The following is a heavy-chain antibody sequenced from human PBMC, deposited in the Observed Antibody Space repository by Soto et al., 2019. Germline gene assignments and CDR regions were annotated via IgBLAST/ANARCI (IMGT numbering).Heavy chain of an antibody. Sequence: GGSLRLSCTASGFTFGDYAMSWVRQAPGKGLEWVGFIRSKAYGGTTEYAASVKGRFTISRDDSKSIAYLQMNSLKTEDTAVYYCTYSSGYYYYGMDVWGQGTTVTV. D-gene: IGHD3-22*01. CDR3: TYSSGYYYYGMDV. J-gene: IGHJ6*02. CDR1: GFTFGDYA. V-gene: IGHV3-49*04. CDR2: IRSKAYGGTT.